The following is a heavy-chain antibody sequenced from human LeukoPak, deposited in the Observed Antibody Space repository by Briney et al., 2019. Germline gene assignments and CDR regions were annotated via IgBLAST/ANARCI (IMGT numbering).Heavy chain of an antibody. CDR3: AKDVAARQWLVLNYYYGMDV. D-gene: IGHD6-19*01. Sequence: PGGSLRLSCAASGFTFSSYGMHWVRQAPGKGLEWVAVISYDGSNKYYADSVKGRFTISRDNSKNTLYLQMNSLRAEDTAVYYCAKDVAARQWLVLNYYYGMDVWGQGTTVTVSS. CDR2: ISYDGSNK. J-gene: IGHJ6*02. V-gene: IGHV3-30*18. CDR1: GFTFSSYG.